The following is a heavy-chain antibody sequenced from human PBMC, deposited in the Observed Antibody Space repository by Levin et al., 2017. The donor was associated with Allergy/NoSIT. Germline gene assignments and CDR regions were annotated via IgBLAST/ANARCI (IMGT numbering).Heavy chain of an antibody. CDR3: SLQRGPGVEARFES. Sequence: LSLTCAASGFAVSSNPISWVRQAPGKRLEWVSVIYAGGSTYYADSVRGRFTISRDNSKNTVSLQTNSLRAEDTAVYYCSLQRGPGVEARFESWGQGTLVTVSS. J-gene: IGHJ4*02. CDR2: IYAGGST. V-gene: IGHV3-53*01. CDR1: GFAVSSNP. D-gene: IGHD2-8*01.